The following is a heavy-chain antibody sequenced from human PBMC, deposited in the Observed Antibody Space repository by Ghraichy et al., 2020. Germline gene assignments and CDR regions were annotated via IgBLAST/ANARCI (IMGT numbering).Heavy chain of an antibody. CDR3: ARDRVETGDLDY. Sequence: SETLSLTCTVSGGSISSGGYYWSWIRQHPGKGLEWIGYIYYSGSTYYNPSLKSRVTISVDTSKNQFSLKLSSVTAADTAVYYCARDRVETGDLDYWGQGTLVTVSS. D-gene: IGHD7-27*01. CDR2: IYYSGST. J-gene: IGHJ4*02. V-gene: IGHV4-31*03. CDR1: GGSISSGGYY.